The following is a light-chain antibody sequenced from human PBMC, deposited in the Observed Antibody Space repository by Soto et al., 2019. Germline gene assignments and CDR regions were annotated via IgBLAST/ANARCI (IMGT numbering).Light chain of an antibody. Sequence: SVLTQPPSASGSPGQSVTISRTGTSIDVGGYNYVSWYQQHPGNAPKLMIYEVSKRPSGVPDRFSGSKSGNTASLTVSGLQAEDEADYCCSSYAGSSYVFGTGTKSPS. V-gene: IGLV2-8*01. J-gene: IGLJ1*01. CDR3: SSYAGSSYV. CDR2: EVS. CDR1: SIDVGGYNY.